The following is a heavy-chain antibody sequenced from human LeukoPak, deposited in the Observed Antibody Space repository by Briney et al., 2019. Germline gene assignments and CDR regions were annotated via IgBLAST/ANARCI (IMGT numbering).Heavy chain of an antibody. Sequence: GGSLRLSCAASGFTFTNYNMDWVRQAPGKGLEWVSSITSSGRYIDYADSVKGRFTISRDNAKNSLYLQMNSLRAEDTAVYYCARDRGSYTLEYWGQGTLVTVSS. D-gene: IGHD1-26*01. CDR2: ITSSGRYI. CDR3: ARDRGSYTLEY. CDR1: GFTFTNYN. V-gene: IGHV3-21*01. J-gene: IGHJ4*02.